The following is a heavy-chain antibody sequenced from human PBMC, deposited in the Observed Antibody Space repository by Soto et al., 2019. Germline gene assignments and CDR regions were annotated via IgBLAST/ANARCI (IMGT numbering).Heavy chain of an antibody. CDR2: ISSSGGGA. Sequence: GGSLRLSCAASGFTFSSYAMSWVRQAPGKGLEWVSTISSSGGGAYYADSVKGRFTISRDKSKSTLYLQMNSLRAEDTAVYYCAKDIRGLDRLHNYGTSGSYYAPFFEFWGQGTLVTVSS. J-gene: IGHJ4*02. CDR3: AKDIRGLDRLHNYGTSGSYYAPFFEF. V-gene: IGHV3-23*01. D-gene: IGHD3-22*01. CDR1: GFTFSSYA.